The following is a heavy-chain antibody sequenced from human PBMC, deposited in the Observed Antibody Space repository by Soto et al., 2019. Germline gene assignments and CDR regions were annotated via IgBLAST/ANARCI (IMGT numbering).Heavy chain of an antibody. V-gene: IGHV4-34*01. D-gene: IGHD2-21*02. CDR2: INHSGST. J-gene: IGHJ3*02. CDR3: ARLLLVRGGACYFRDAFDI. CDR1: GGSVSGYY. Sequence: PXGTLSLTFAVYGGSVSGYYWSWIRQPPGKGLEWIGEINHSGSTNYNPSFKSRVTISVDTSKNQFSLKLSSVTAADTAVYYCARLLLVRGGACYFRDAFDIWGQRTLVTVSS.